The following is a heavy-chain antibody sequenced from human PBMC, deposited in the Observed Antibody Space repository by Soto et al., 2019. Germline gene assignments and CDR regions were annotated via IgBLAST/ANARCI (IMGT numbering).Heavy chain of an antibody. CDR3: AAFGGVIAPFDY. J-gene: IGHJ4*02. CDR2: IYYSGST. D-gene: IGHD3-16*02. Sequence: SETLSLTCTVSGGSISSSSYYWGWIRQPPGKGLEWIGSIYYSGSTYYNPSLKSQVTISVDTSKNQFSLKLSSVTAADTAVYYCAAFGGVIAPFDYWGQGTLVTVSS. CDR1: GGSISSSSYY. V-gene: IGHV4-39*01.